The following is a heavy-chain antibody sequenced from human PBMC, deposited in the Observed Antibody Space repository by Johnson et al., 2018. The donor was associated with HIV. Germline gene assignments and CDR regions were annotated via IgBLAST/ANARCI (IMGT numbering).Heavy chain of an antibody. CDR1: GFTVSSNY. J-gene: IGHJ3*02. CDR2: IYSGGST. V-gene: IGHV3-66*01. D-gene: IGHD3-22*01. CDR3: ARGDDSSAWGAFDI. Sequence: VQLVESGVGLVQPGGSLRLSCAASGFTVSSNYMSWVRQAPGKGLEWVSVIYSGGSTYYADSVTGRFTISRDNSKNTLYLQMNSLRAEDTAVYYCARGDDSSAWGAFDIWGQGTMVTVSS.